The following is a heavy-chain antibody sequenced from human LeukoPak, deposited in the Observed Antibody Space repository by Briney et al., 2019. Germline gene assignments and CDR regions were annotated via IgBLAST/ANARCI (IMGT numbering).Heavy chain of an antibody. J-gene: IGHJ5*01. Sequence: RRASVKVSCKASGGTFSSYAISWVRQAPGQGLEWMGGIIPIFVTPNYAQKFQGRVTITADESTSTAYMELRSLSSDDTALYYCVRDGSYVGKQWLVQGGLEKWFDSWGQGTLVTVSS. CDR1: GGTFSSYA. D-gene: IGHD6-19*01. CDR2: IIPIFVTP. CDR3: VRDGSYVGKQWLVQGGLEKWFDS. V-gene: IGHV1-69*13.